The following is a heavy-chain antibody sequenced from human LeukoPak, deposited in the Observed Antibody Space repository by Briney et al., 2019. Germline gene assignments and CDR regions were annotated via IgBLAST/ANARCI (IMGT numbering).Heavy chain of an antibody. J-gene: IGHJ4*02. CDR3: ATTSITYYYGSGLD. D-gene: IGHD3-10*01. CDR2: IDPRTGDT. Sequence: ASVKVSCKASGYSFIVYYIHWVRQAPGHGLEWMGWIDPRTGDTHYEQQFRDRLTLTRDTSSSTAYMDLSRLRSDDTAVYYCATTSITYYYGSGLDWGQGTLVTVSS. CDR1: GYSFIVYY. V-gene: IGHV1-2*02.